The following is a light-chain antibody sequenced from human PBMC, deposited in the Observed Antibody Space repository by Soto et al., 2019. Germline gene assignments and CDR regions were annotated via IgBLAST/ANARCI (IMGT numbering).Light chain of an antibody. CDR3: ASWDDSLSETV. CDR1: NFNVKNNY. CDR2: SNN. V-gene: IGLV1-47*01. Sequence: QSVLTQPPSLSGTPGQRVTISCSGSNFNVKNNYVYWYQQFAGTAPKLLIYSNNQRPSGVPDRFSGSKSGSSASLAISGLLPEDEADYYCASWDDSLSETVFGGGTQLTVL. J-gene: IGLJ7*01.